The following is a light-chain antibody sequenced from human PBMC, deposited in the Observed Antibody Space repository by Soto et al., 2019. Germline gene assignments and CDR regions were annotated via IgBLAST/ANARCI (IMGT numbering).Light chain of an antibody. CDR3: AAWDDSLNAFV. CDR1: SSNIGGNT. CDR2: GND. J-gene: IGLJ1*01. V-gene: IGLV1-44*01. Sequence: QSVLTQPPSASGTPGQRVTISCSGSSSNIGGNTVNWYQQLPGTAPKLLIYGNDQRPSGVPDRFSGSKSGTSASLAISGLQSEDEADYYCAAWDDSLNAFVFGTGTKVTFL.